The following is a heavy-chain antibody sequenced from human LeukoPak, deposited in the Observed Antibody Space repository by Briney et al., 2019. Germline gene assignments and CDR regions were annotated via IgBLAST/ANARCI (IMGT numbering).Heavy chain of an antibody. D-gene: IGHD2-2*01. J-gene: IGHJ4*02. V-gene: IGHV3-73*01. CDR3: TPTLYCSSTSCTFY. CDR1: GFTFSDSA. Sequence: GGSLRLSCAASGFTFSDSAMHCVRQASGKGLEWVGRIRSKANSYATAYAASVKGRFTISRDDSKNTAYLQMNSLKTEDTAVYYCTPTLYCSSTSCTFYWGQGTLVTASS. CDR2: IRSKANSYAT.